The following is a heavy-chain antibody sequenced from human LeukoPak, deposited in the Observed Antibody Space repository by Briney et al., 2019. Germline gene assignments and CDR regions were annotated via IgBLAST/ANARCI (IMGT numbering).Heavy chain of an antibody. CDR3: ARDLRETGHRD. D-gene: IGHD3-9*01. CDR1: GFNVNSNQ. V-gene: IGHV3-66*01. CDR2: MYSGGST. Sequence: GGSLRLSCAASGFNVNSNQMTWVRQAPGKGLEWVSVMYSGGSTYYADSVKGRFTISRDNSMNTLSLQMNSLRVEDTGVYYCARDLRETGHRDWGQGTLVIVSS. J-gene: IGHJ4*02.